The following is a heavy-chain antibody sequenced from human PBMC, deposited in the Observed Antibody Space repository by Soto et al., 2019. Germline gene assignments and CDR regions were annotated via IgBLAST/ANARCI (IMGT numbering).Heavy chain of an antibody. D-gene: IGHD6-6*01. Sequence: ASVKVSCKVSGYTLTELSMHWVRQAPGKGLEWMGGFDPEDGETIYAQKFQGRVTMTEDTSTDTAYMELSSLRSEDTAVYYCATDRSKFNREERAFDYWGQGTLVTVSS. J-gene: IGHJ4*02. V-gene: IGHV1-24*01. CDR3: ATDRSKFNREERAFDY. CDR1: GYTLTELS. CDR2: FDPEDGET.